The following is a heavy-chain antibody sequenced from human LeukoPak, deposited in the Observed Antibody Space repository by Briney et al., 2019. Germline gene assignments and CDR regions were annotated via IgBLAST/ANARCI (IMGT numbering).Heavy chain of an antibody. CDR3: AAQRDPRPFDH. CDR1: GYTFIAYY. J-gene: IGHJ4*02. V-gene: IGHV1-2*02. D-gene: IGHD5-24*01. CDR2: LNPGLGGT. Sequence: ASVKVSCKTSGYTFIAYYLHWVRQAPGQGLEWMGWLNPGLGGTLYAQKFQGRVTMTRDMSMTTAYMELTELRSDDTAVYYCAAQRDPRPFDHWGQGTLITVSS.